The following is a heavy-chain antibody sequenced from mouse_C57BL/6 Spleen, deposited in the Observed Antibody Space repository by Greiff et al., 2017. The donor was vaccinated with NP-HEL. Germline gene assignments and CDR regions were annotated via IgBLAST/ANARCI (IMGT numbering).Heavy chain of an antibody. CDR3: ARPGTRYGSSSWFAY. Sequence: QVQLQQSGAELVRPGTSVKVSCKASGYAFTNYLIEWVKQRPGQGLEWIGVINPGSGGTNYNEKFKGKATLTADKSSSTAYMQLSSLTSEDSAVYFGARPGTRYGSSSWFAYWGQGTLVTVSA. CDR2: INPGSGGT. J-gene: IGHJ3*01. D-gene: IGHD1-1*01. V-gene: IGHV1-54*01. CDR1: GYAFTNYL.